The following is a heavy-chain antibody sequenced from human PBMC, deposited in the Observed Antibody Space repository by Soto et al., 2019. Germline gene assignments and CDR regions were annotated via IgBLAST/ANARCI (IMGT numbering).Heavy chain of an antibody. CDR2: MNPNSGNT. CDR1: RYPFTSYD. D-gene: IGHD3-22*01. Sequence: QVQLMQSGAEAKKPGASVKVSCKASRYPFTSYDIHWVRQATGQGLEWMGWMNPNSGNTAFAQKFQDRVTMTRNTSTRIAYMELSSLRSEDTAVYYCARETYNSGERAFDIWGQGTMVTVSS. CDR3: ARETYNSGERAFDI. V-gene: IGHV1-8*01. J-gene: IGHJ3*02.